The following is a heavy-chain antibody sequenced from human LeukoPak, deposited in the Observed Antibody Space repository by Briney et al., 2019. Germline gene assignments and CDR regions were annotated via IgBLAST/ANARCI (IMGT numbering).Heavy chain of an antibody. CDR2: IWSHGNEK. D-gene: IGHD6-13*01. J-gene: IGHJ3*02. V-gene: IGHV3-33*01. Sequence: AGGSLRLSCAASGLTFSFYGMHWVRQAPGKGLKWVAVIWSHGNEKYYADSVEGRFTVSRDNSKNTLYLQMNSLRDEDTAVYYCARWGISAAHDAFDMWGQGTMVTVSS. CDR3: ARWGISAAHDAFDM. CDR1: GLTFSFYG.